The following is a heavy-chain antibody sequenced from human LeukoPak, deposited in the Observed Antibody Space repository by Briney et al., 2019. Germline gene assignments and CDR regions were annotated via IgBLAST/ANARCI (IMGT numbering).Heavy chain of an antibody. CDR3: ARDQGVRGVIQRASHFDI. Sequence: PGGSLRLSCAASGFTFSSYSMNWVRQAPGKGLEWVSSISSSSSYMYYADSVKGRFTISRDNAKNSLYLQMNSLRAEDTAVYYCARDQGVRGVIQRASHFDIWGQGTMVTVSS. CDR1: GFTFSSYS. CDR2: ISSSSSYM. V-gene: IGHV3-21*01. J-gene: IGHJ3*02. D-gene: IGHD3-10*01.